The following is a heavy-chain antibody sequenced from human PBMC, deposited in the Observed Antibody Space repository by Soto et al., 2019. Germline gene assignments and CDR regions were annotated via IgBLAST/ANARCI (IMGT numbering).Heavy chain of an antibody. D-gene: IGHD5-12*01. Sequence: PSQTLSLTCAISGDSVPSNTASWNWIRQSPSRGLEWLGRTYFRSKWYNDYAVSVKSRISINPDTSNNPFSLQLNSGTPEDTAVYFCAKGDNLGPKTGYAFDPWGQGIMVTVSS. V-gene: IGHV6-1*01. CDR3: AKGDNLGPKTGYAFDP. J-gene: IGHJ5*02. CDR2: TYFRSKWYN. CDR1: GDSVPSNTAS.